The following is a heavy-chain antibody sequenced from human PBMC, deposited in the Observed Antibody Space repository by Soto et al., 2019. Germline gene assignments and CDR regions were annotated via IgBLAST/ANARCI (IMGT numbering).Heavy chain of an antibody. Sequence: SVKVSCKASGGTFSSYAISWVRQAPGQGLEWMGGIIPIFGTANYAQKFQGRVTITADKSTSTAYMELSSLRSEDTAVYYCARDNGYYDSSGYSGGNWFDPWGQGTLVTVSS. D-gene: IGHD3-22*01. J-gene: IGHJ5*02. CDR1: GGTFSSYA. CDR2: IIPIFGTA. V-gene: IGHV1-69*06. CDR3: ARDNGYYDSSGYSGGNWFDP.